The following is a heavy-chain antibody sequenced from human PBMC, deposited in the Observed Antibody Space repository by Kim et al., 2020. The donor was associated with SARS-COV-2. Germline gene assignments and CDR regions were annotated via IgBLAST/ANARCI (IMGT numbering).Heavy chain of an antibody. Sequence: VKGRLPTCRDNAKNTLYLQMNSLRAEDTAVYYCARATYCGGDCFKGYFDLWGRGTLVTVSS. D-gene: IGHD2-21*02. CDR3: ARATYCGGDCFKGYFDL. V-gene: IGHV3-74*01. J-gene: IGHJ2*01.